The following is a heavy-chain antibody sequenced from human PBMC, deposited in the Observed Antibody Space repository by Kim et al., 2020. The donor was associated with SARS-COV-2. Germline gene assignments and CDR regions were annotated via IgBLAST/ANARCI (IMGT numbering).Heavy chain of an antibody. Sequence: GGSLRLSCAASGFTFSSYAMSWVRQAPGKGLEWVSAISGSGGSTYYADSVKGRFTISRDNSKNTLYLQMNSLRAEDTAVYYCAKDLYPFSYYYDSREGYWGQGTLVTVSS. J-gene: IGHJ4*02. CDR3: AKDLYPFSYYYDSREGY. CDR2: ISGSGGST. CDR1: GFTFSSYA. V-gene: IGHV3-23*01. D-gene: IGHD3-22*01.